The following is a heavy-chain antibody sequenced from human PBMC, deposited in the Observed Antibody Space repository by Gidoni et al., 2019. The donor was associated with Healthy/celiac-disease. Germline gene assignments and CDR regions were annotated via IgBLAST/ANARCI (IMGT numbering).Heavy chain of an antibody. CDR2: IRGSVGST. D-gene: IGHD3-3*01. CDR3: AKDIREWRFLEWLYTSDY. Sequence: EVQLLESGGGLVQPGGSLRLSCAAFGLTFSSHAMSWVRQAPGKGLGWVSAIRGSVGSTYYADSVKVRFTISRDNSKNTLYLQMNSLRAEDTAVYYCAKDIREWRFLEWLYTSDYWGQGTLVAVSS. CDR1: GLTFSSHA. V-gene: IGHV3-23*01. J-gene: IGHJ4*02.